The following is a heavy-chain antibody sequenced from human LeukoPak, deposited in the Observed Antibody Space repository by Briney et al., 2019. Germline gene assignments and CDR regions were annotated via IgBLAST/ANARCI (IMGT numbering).Heavy chain of an antibody. Sequence: GGSLRLSCAASGFTFSSYAMSWVRQAPGKGLEWVSAISGSGGSTYYADSVKGRFTISRDNSKNTLYLQMNSLRAEDTAVYYCARVPISGWFGDLDIDYWGQGTLVTVSS. D-gene: IGHD3-10*01. J-gene: IGHJ4*02. CDR2: ISGSGGST. CDR3: ARVPISGWFGDLDIDY. V-gene: IGHV3-23*01. CDR1: GFTFSSYA.